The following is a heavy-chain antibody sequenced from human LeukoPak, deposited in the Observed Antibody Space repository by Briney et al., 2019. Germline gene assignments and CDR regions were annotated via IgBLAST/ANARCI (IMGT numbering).Heavy chain of an antibody. CDR2: INSDESST. CDR3: ARVAGGSGWYPFSYYYYMDV. Sequence: PGGSLRLSCAASGFTFSSYWLHWVRQAPGKGLVWVSRINSDESSTSYADSVKGRYTISRDNAKNTLYLQMNSLRAEDTAVYYCARVAGGSGWYPFSYYYYMDVWGKGTTVTVSS. J-gene: IGHJ6*03. D-gene: IGHD6-19*01. CDR1: GFTFSSYW. V-gene: IGHV3-74*01.